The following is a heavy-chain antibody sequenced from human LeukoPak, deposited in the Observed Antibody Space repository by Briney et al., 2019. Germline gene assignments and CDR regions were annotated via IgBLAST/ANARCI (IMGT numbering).Heavy chain of an antibody. CDR1: GGSISSYY. D-gene: IGHD3-10*01. J-gene: IGHJ6*02. CDR2: IYTSGST. CDR3: ARATPPYGSGSPSLYYYGMDV. V-gene: IGHV4-4*07. Sequence: SETLSLTCTVSGGSISSYYWSWIRQPAGKGLEWIGRIYTSGSTNYNPSLKSRVTMSVDTSKNQFSLKLSSVTAADTAVYYCARATPPYGSGSPSLYYYGMDVWGQGTMVTVSS.